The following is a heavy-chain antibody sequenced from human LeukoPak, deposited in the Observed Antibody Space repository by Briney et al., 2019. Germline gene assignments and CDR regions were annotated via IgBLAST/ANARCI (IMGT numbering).Heavy chain of an antibody. Sequence: GGSLTLSCAASGFTFSSYSMNWVRQAPGKGLEWVSSISSSSSYIYYADSVKGRFTISRDNAKNSLYLQMNSLRGEDTAVYYCARAPPDAFDIWGQRTMVTVSS. V-gene: IGHV3-21*01. J-gene: IGHJ3*02. CDR3: ARAPPDAFDI. CDR1: GFTFSSYS. CDR2: ISSSSSYI.